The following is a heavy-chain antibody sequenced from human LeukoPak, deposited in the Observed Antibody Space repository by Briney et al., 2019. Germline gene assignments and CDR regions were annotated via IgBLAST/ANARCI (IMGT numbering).Heavy chain of an antibody. Sequence: GGSLRLSCAASGFTFGSYAMSWVRQAPGKGLEWVSVIYSGGSTYYADSVKGRFTVSRDNSKNTLYLQMNSLRAEDTAVYYCARDSSSGWYHDSWGQGTLVTVSS. CDR3: ARDSSSGWYHDS. CDR2: IYSGGST. CDR1: GFTFGSYA. J-gene: IGHJ4*02. D-gene: IGHD6-19*01. V-gene: IGHV3-53*01.